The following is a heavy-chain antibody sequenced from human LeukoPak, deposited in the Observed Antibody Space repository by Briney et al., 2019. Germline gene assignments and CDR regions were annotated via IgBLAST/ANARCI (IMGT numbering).Heavy chain of an antibody. V-gene: IGHV4-59*01. D-gene: IGHD3-3*02. Sequence: SETLSLTCTVSGGSISSYYWSWIRQPPGKGLEWIGYIYYSGSTNYNPSLKSRVTISVDTSKNQFSLKLSSVTAADTAVYYRARGTFLEWPDYYYGMDVWGQGTTVTVSS. CDR1: GGSISSYY. J-gene: IGHJ6*02. CDR3: ARGTFLEWPDYYYGMDV. CDR2: IYYSGST.